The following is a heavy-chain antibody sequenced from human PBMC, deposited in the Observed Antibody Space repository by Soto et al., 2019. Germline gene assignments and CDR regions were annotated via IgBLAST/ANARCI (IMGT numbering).Heavy chain of an antibody. Sequence: PSETLSLTCTVSGGSISSYYWSWIRQPPGKGLEWIGYIYYSGSTNYNPSLKSRVTISVDTPKNQFSLKLSSVTAADTAVYYCATRAADYDFWSGYYSYYYYMDVWGKGTTVTVSS. D-gene: IGHD3-3*01. CDR2: IYYSGST. CDR1: GGSISSYY. J-gene: IGHJ6*03. CDR3: ATRAADYDFWSGYYSYYYYMDV. V-gene: IGHV4-59*08.